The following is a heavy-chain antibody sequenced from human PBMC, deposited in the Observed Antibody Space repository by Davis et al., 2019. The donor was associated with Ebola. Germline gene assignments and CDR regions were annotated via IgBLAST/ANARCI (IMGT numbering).Heavy chain of an antibody. J-gene: IGHJ4*02. D-gene: IGHD5-24*01. V-gene: IGHV3-30*03. CDR3: AREWGGRLQQFGYLDY. Sequence: PGGSLRLSCGASGIIFSDQGMHWARRAPGKGLEWVAAISHDGRETQYADSVKGRFTISRDSSDNTLYLQMNSLRADDTAVYYCAREWGGRLQQFGYLDYWGQGALLTVSS. CDR2: ISHDGRET. CDR1: GIIFSDQG.